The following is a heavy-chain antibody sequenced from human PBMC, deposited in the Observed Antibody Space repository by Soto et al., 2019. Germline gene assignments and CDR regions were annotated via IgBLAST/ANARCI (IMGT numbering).Heavy chain of an antibody. D-gene: IGHD6-19*01. Sequence: SETLSLTCTVSGGSISSGGYYWSWIRQHPGKGLEWIGYIYYSGSTYYNPSLKSRVTISVDTSKNQFSLKLSSVTAADTAVYYCARGRVAVAGTGLDYWGQGTLVTVSS. CDR1: GGSISSGGYY. V-gene: IGHV4-31*03. CDR2: IYYSGST. CDR3: ARGRVAVAGTGLDY. J-gene: IGHJ4*02.